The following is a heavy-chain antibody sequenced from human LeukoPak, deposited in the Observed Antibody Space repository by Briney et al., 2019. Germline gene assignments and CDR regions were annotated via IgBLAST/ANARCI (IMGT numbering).Heavy chain of an antibody. J-gene: IGHJ6*03. CDR1: GFTFSSYG. V-gene: IGHV3-30*02. D-gene: IGHD6-13*01. Sequence: PGGSLRLSCAASGFTFSSYGMHWVRRAPGKGLEWVAFIRYDGSNKYYADSVKGRFTISRDNSRNTLYLQMNSLRAEDTAVYYCAKAFIAAAGFGYYYMDVWGKGTTVTVSS. CDR2: IRYDGSNK. CDR3: AKAFIAAAGFGYYYMDV.